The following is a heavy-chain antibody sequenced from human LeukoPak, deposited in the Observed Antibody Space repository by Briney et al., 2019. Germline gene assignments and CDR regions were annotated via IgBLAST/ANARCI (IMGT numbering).Heavy chain of an antibody. CDR3: ARASRVGYNDWFDP. V-gene: IGHV1-69*13. Sequence: ASVKVSCKASGGTFSSYAISWVRQAPGQGLEWMGGIIPIFGTANYAQKFQGRVAITADESTSTAYMELSSLRSEDTAVYYCARASRVGYNDWFDPWGQGTLVTVSS. J-gene: IGHJ5*02. D-gene: IGHD5-24*01. CDR1: GGTFSSYA. CDR2: IIPIFGTA.